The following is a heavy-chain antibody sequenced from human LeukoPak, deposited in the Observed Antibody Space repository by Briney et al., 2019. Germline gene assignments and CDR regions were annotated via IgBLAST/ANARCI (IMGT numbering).Heavy chain of an antibody. CDR2: IHYSGST. J-gene: IGHJ5*02. D-gene: IGHD1-20*01. V-gene: IGHV4-59*08. Sequence: SETLSLTCTVSGGSNYWSWIRQPPGTGLECIGYIHYSGSTRYNPSLKSRVTISIDTSKNQFSLKLNSVTASGTAVYYCARHSNWNAGVDYFDPWGQGTLVTVSS. CDR1: GGSNY. CDR3: ARHSNWNAGVDYFDP.